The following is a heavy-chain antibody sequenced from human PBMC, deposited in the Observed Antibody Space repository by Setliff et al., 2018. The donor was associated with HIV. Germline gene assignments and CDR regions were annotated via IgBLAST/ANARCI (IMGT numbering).Heavy chain of an antibody. CDR2: INPNSGGT. CDR3: AREYIHVFDI. V-gene: IGHV1-2*02. CDR1: GYTFTGYY. J-gene: IGHJ3*02. Sequence: EASVKVSCKASGYTFTGYYMHWVRQAPGQGLEWMGWINPNSGGTNYSQNFQGMVTVTRDTSINTAYVELNSLKSDDTAVYYCAREYIHVFDIWGQGTMVTVSS. D-gene: IGHD1-1*01.